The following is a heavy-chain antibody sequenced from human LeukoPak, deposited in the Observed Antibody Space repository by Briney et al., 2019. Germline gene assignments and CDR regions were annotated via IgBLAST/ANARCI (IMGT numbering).Heavy chain of an antibody. V-gene: IGHV3-48*03. CDR3: ARDVAPIDY. CDR1: GFTFSNYA. CDR2: ISSSATTI. Sequence: GGSLRLSCVASGFTFSNYAMSWVRQAPGKGLEWISYISSSATTIYYADSVKGRFTISRDIAKNSLYLQMNSLRAEDTAVYYCARDVAPIDYWGQGTLVTVPS. J-gene: IGHJ4*02.